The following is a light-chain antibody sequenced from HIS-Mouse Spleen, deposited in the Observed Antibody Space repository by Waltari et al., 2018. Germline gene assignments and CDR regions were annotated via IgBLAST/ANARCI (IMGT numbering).Light chain of an antibody. CDR3: QAWDSSTDVV. Sequence: SYVLTQPPSVSVAPGKTARITCGGNNIGSESVHWYQQKPGQAPVLVVYDDSDRPSGIPERFSGSNSGNTATLTISGTQAMDEADYYCQAWDSSTDVVFGGGTKLTVL. CDR2: DDS. V-gene: IGLV3-21*01. J-gene: IGLJ2*01. CDR1: NIGSES.